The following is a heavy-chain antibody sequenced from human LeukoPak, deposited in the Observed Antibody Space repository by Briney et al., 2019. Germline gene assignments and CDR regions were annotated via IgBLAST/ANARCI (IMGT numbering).Heavy chain of an antibody. J-gene: IGHJ5*02. D-gene: IGHD1-26*01. CDR3: ARDAQSLYSGSYFDP. CDR1: GYTFTSYG. CDR2: ISAYNGNT. Sequence: ASVKVSCKASGYTFTSYGISWVRQAPGQGLEWMGWISAYNGNTNYAQKLQGRVTMTTDTSTSTAYMELRSLRSDDTAVYYCARDAQSLYSGSYFDPWGRGTLVTVSS. V-gene: IGHV1-18*01.